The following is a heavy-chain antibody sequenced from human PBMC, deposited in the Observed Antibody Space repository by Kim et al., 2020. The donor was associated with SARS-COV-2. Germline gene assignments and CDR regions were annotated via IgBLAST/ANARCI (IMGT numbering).Heavy chain of an antibody. J-gene: IGHJ4*02. V-gene: IGHV3-11*06. CDR3: ARDGITMVRGVPLYYFDY. D-gene: IGHD3-10*01. Sequence: GRFTISRDNAKNSLYLQMNSLRAEDTAVYYCARDGITMVRGVPLYYFDYWGQGTLVTVSS.